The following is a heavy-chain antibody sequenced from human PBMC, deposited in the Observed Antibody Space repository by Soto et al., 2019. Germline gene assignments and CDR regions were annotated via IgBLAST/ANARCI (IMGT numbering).Heavy chain of an antibody. J-gene: IGHJ4*02. V-gene: IGHV3-30-3*01. CDR1: GFTFSSYA. CDR3: ARDLLRGSSSGHGY. D-gene: IGHD6-6*01. CDR2: ISYDGSNK. Sequence: RGSVTLACAASGFTFSSYAMHWVRQAPGKGLVWVAVISYDGSNKYYADSVKGRFTISRDNSKNTLYLQMNSLRAEDTAVYYCARDLLRGSSSGHGYWAQGTLDTVSS.